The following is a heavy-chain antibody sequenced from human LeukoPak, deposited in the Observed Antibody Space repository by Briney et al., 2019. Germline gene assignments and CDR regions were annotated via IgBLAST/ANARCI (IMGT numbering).Heavy chain of an antibody. CDR1: GGSISSYY. Sequence: SETLSLTCTVSGGSISSYYWSWIRQPPGKGLEWIGHIYYNGNTNYNAPLKGRVAISVDTPKNQFSLKVTSLTAADTAVYYCARPNSGTYPYDAFDIWGQGTMITVS. D-gene: IGHD1-26*01. CDR2: IYYNGNT. V-gene: IGHV4-59*08. CDR3: ARPNSGTYPYDAFDI. J-gene: IGHJ3*02.